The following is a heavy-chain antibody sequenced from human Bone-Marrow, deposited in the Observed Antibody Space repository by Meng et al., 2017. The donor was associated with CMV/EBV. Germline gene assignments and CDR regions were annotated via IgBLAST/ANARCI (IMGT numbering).Heavy chain of an antibody. CDR1: GGTFSSYT. J-gene: IGHJ6*02. Sequence: SVKVSCKASGGTFSSYTISWVRQAPGQGLEWMGGIIPILGIANYAQKFQGRVTITADKSTSTAYMELSSLRSEDTAVYYCASRVRGVLYDHGMNVWGQGTTVTFSS. D-gene: IGHD3-10*01. CDR3: ASRVRGVLYDHGMNV. V-gene: IGHV1-69*10. CDR2: IIPILGIA.